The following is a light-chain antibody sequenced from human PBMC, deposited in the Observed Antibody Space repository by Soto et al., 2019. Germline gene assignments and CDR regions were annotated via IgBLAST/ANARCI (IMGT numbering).Light chain of an antibody. CDR1: SSNLGSNY. CDR2: RNN. CDR3: AAWDDSLSGYVV. V-gene: IGLV1-47*01. Sequence: QSVLTQPHSASGTPGQRVTISCSGSSSNLGSNYVYWYQQLPGTAPKLLIYRNNQRPSGVPDRFSGSKSGTSASLAISGLRSEDEADYDCAAWDDSLSGYVVFGGGTKLTVL. J-gene: IGLJ2*01.